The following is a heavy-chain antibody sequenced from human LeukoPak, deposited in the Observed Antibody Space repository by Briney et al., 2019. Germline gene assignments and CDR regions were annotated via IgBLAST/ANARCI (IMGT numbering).Heavy chain of an antibody. J-gene: IGHJ4*02. D-gene: IGHD1-26*01. CDR3: ARTSGSYHFDY. CDR1: GFTFSSYS. Sequence: GGSLRLSCAASGFTFSSYSMNWVRQAPGKGLEWVSSISSSSSYIYYADSVKGRFTISRDNAKNSLYLQMNSPRAEDTAVYYCARTSGSYHFDYWGQGTLVTVSS. CDR2: ISSSSSYI. V-gene: IGHV3-21*01.